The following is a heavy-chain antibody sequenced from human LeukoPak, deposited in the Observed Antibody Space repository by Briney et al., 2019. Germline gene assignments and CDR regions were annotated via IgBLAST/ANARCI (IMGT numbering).Heavy chain of an antibody. D-gene: IGHD2-2*01. CDR3: AKDRSRCSSTSCYSARDAFDI. CDR1: GFTFSSYA. J-gene: IGHJ3*02. V-gene: IGHV3-23*01. Sequence: PGGSLRLSCAASGFTFSSYAMSWVRQAPGKGLEWVSAISGSGGSTYYADSVKGRFTISRDNSKNTLYLQMNSLRAEDTAVYYCAKDRSRCSSTSCYSARDAFDIWGQGTMVTVSS. CDR2: ISGSGGST.